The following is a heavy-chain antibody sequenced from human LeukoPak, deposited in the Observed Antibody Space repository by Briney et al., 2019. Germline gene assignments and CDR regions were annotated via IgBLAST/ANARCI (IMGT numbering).Heavy chain of an antibody. V-gene: IGHV1-2*02. CDR2: INPNSGGT. CDR1: EYTFTDYY. CDR3: ARGGGYCSGGSCYHHWYFDL. D-gene: IGHD2-15*01. J-gene: IGHJ2*01. Sequence: ASVKVSCKASEYTFTDYYMHWVRQAPGQGLEWMGWINPNSGGTDYAQKFQGRVTMTRDTSISTVYMELSRLRSDDTAVYYCARGGGYCSGGSCYHHWYFDLWGRGTLLTVSS.